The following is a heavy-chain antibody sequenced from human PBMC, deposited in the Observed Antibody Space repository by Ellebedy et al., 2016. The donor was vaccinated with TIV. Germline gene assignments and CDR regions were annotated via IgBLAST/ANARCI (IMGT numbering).Heavy chain of an antibody. CDR1: GFTSSSYS. CDR3: AAYGSGSYLSASFDY. V-gene: IGHV3-48*02. D-gene: IGHD3-10*01. CDR2: ISSSSSTI. Sequence: GESLKISXAASGFTSSSYSMNWVRQAPGKGLEWVSYISSSSSTIYYADSVKGRFTISRDNAKNSLYLQMNSLRDEDTAVYYCAAYGSGSYLSASFDYWGQGTLVTVSS. J-gene: IGHJ4*02.